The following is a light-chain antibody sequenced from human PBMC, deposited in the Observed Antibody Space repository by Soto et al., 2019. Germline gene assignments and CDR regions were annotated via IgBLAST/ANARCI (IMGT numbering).Light chain of an antibody. CDR1: QTITTN. J-gene: IGKJ4*01. Sequence: EIVMTQSPATLSVSPGERATLSCRSSQTITTNLAWYQQRPGQPPRLLIHGASTRATGIPARFSGSGSGTDFTLIISRLEPEDFALYYCQQYSNLPLTFGGGTKVEIE. CDR3: QQYSNLPLT. CDR2: GAS. V-gene: IGKV3-15*01.